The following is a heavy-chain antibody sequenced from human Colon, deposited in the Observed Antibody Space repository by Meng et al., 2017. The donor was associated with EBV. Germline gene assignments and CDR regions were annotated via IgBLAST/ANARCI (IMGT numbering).Heavy chain of an antibody. J-gene: IGHJ4*02. CDR3: ARGGYYSFDY. Sequence: QGELQESGPGLVTPSETLSLTCAISGGVISSVYWWTWVRQSPGKGLEWIGEIYHSGSTNYNPSLKSRVTISVDKSKNQFSLKLTSVTAADTAGYYCARGGYYSFDYWGQRTLVTVSS. V-gene: IGHV4-4*02. CDR2: IYHSGST. D-gene: IGHD5-18*01. CDR1: GGVISSVYW.